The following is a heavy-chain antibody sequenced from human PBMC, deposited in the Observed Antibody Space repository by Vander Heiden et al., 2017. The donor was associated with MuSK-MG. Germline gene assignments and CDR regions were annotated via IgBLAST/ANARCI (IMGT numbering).Heavy chain of an antibody. Sequence: QLQLQESGPGLVKPSETLSLTCTVSGDSIRSSSYYWGWIRQPPGKGLEWIGSIYYTGYTYYNPSLKSRVTISVDPSKNHFSLRLSSGTAADTTVFYCARSTIAVTVRFDHWGQGTMGIVS. D-gene: IGHD6-19*01. CDR1: GDSIRSSSYY. CDR2: IYYTGYT. V-gene: IGHV4-39*02. CDR3: ARSTIAVTVRFDH. J-gene: IGHJ5*02.